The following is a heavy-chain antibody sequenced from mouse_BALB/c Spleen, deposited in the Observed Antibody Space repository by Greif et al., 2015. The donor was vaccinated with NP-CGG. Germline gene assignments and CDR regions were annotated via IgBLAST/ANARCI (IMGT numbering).Heavy chain of an antibody. CDR1: GFTFGSFG. V-gene: IGHV5-17*02. CDR3: ARYGNYAMDY. Sequence: EVKLMESGGGLVQPGGSRKLSCAASGFTFGSFGMHWVRQAPEKGLEWVAYISSGSSTIYYADTVKGRFTISRDNPKNTLFLQMTSLRSEDTAMYYCARYGNYAMDYWGQGTSVTVSS. D-gene: IGHD2-1*01. J-gene: IGHJ4*01. CDR2: ISSGSSTI.